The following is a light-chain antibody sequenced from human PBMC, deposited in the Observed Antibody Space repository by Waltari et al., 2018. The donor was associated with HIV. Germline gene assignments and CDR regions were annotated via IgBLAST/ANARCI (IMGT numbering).Light chain of an antibody. CDR3: QVWDSSSDHWV. Sequence: SYVLTQPPSVSVAPGQTARLSCGGNNIETKRVHWYHQKPGQAPVLVVYDDSDRPSGIPERFSGSNSGNTATLTISRVEAGDEADYYCQVWDSSSDHWVFGGGTKLTVL. J-gene: IGLJ3*02. V-gene: IGLV3-21*02. CDR1: NIETKR. CDR2: DDS.